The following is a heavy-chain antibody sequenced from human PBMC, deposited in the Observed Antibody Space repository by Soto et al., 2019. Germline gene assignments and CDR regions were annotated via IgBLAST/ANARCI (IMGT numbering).Heavy chain of an antibody. CDR2: ISGSGLTK. D-gene: IGHD1-7*01. V-gene: IGHV3-23*01. CDR3: AKDRNYPRDQFHN. J-gene: IGHJ4*02. CDR1: GFTFRNYG. Sequence: GGSLRLSCTASGFTFRNYGLNWVRQAPGKGLEWVAAISGSGLTKAYADSVKGRFTISRDNSKNTVFLHMDSLTAEDTAVYYCAKDRNYPRDQFHNWGQGTLVTVSS.